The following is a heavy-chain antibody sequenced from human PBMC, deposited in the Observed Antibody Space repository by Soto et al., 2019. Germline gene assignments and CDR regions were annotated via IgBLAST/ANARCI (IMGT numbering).Heavy chain of an antibody. CDR2: INPNSGGT. J-gene: IGHJ6*02. V-gene: IGHV1-2*02. CDR1: GYTFTGYY. D-gene: IGHD5-12*01. Sequence: ASVKVSCKASGYTFTGYYMHWVRQAPGQGLEWMGWINPNSGGTNYAQKFQGRVTMTRDTSISTAYMELSRLRSDDTAVYYCAYSGYEEVDYYYYYGMDVWGQGTTVTVSS. CDR3: AYSGYEEVDYYYYYGMDV.